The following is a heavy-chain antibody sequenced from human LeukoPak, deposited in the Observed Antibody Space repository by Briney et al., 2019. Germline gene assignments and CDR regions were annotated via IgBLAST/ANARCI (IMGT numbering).Heavy chain of an antibody. CDR1: GGSISSYY. CDR2: IYTSGST. J-gene: IGHJ4*02. Sequence: SETLSLTCTVSGGSISSYYWSWIRQPAGKGLEWIGRIYTSGSTNYNPSLKSRVTMSVDTSKNQFSLKLSSVTAADTAVYYCALSPADFWSGYFDYWGQGTLVTVSS. D-gene: IGHD3-3*01. CDR3: ALSPADFWSGYFDY. V-gene: IGHV4-4*07.